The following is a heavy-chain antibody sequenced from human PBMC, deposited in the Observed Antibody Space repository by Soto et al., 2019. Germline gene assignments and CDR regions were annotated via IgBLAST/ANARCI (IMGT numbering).Heavy chain of an antibody. V-gene: IGHV4-59*01. CDR2: IYYSGST. D-gene: IGHD3-3*01. CDR1: GGSISSYY. J-gene: IGHJ5*02. Sequence: PFETLSLTCTVSGGSISSYYWSWIRQPPGKGLEWIGYIYYSGSTNYNPSLKSRVTISIDTSKNQFSLKLSSVTAADTAVYYCARTYYDFWSGYWRWFDPWGQGTLVTVSS. CDR3: ARTYYDFWSGYWRWFDP.